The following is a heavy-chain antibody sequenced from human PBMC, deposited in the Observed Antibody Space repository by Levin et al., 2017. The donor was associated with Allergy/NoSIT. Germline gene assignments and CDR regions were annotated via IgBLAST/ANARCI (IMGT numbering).Heavy chain of an antibody. CDR3: AKELIVGAYYGMDV. Sequence: GGSLRLSCAASGFTFSSYAMHWVRQAPGKGLQWVALISYDGSNIYYADSVKGRFTISRDDSKNTLYLQMNSLRAEDTALYYCAKELIVGAYYGMDVWGQGTTVTVS. V-gene: IGHV3-30*18. CDR2: ISYDGSNI. CDR1: GFTFSSYA. D-gene: IGHD1-26*01. J-gene: IGHJ6*02.